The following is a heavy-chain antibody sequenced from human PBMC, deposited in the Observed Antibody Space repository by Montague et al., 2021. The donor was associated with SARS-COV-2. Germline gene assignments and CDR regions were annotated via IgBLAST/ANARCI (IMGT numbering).Heavy chain of an antibody. V-gene: IGHV3-30*04. CDR2: ISYDGSHQ. CDR1: AFTFTSYS. CDR3: ARVYGSHWPPNYAMDV. Sequence: SLRLSCAASAFTFTSYSLHWVRQAPGQGLELVAIISYDGSHQYYAASVKGRFTISRDNSKNTVYLQMTSLRPEDTAVYYCARVYGSHWPPNYAMDVWGQGTTVTVSS. D-gene: IGHD6-13*01. J-gene: IGHJ6*02.